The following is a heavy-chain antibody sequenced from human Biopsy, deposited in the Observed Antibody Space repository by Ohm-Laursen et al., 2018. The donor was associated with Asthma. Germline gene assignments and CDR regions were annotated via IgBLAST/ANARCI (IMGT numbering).Heavy chain of an antibody. CDR1: GDSFSNYA. D-gene: IGHD5-12*01. CDR2: LIPVLGTP. CDR3: ARGYSGSDRIVYYYSGLEV. V-gene: IGHV1-69*01. J-gene: IGHJ6*02. Sequence: SSVKVSCKASGDSFSNYAISWVRQAPGQGLEWMGGLIPVLGTPDHAQMFEGRVTITADESTSTAHMELSSLSSEDTAVYYCARGYSGSDRIVYYYSGLEVWGQGTTVTVSS.